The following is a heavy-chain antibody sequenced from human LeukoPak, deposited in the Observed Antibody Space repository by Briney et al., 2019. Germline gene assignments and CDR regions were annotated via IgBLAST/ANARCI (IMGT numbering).Heavy chain of an antibody. D-gene: IGHD6-13*01. Sequence: GGSLRLSCAASGFTFSSYAMHWVRQAPGKGLEWVAVISYDGSNKYYADSVKGRFTISRDNSKNMLYLQMNSLRAEDTAVYYCAKDSIAAAGTYFDYWGQGTLVTVSS. CDR1: GFTFSSYA. CDR3: AKDSIAAAGTYFDY. V-gene: IGHV3-30*04. J-gene: IGHJ4*02. CDR2: ISYDGSNK.